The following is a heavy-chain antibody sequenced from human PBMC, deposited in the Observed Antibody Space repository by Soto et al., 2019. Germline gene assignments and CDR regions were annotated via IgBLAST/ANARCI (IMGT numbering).Heavy chain of an antibody. CDR3: AKDYDSSGQYYYYGMDV. CDR1: GFTFNSYG. J-gene: IGHJ6*02. D-gene: IGHD3-22*01. V-gene: IGHV3-30*02. Sequence: GGSLRLSCAASGFTFNSYGMHWVRQAPGKGLEWVAVIWYDGSNKYYADSVKGRFTISRDNSKNTLYLQMNSLRAEDTAVYYCAKDYDSSGQYYYYGMDVWGQGTTVTVSS. CDR2: IWYDGSNK.